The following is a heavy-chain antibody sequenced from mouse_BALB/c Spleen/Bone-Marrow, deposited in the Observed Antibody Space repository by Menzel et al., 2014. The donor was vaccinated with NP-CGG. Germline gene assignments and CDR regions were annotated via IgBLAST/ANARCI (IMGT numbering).Heavy chain of an antibody. D-gene: IGHD3-1*01. V-gene: IGHV1-5*01. CDR3: TTLARNYLDY. CDR1: GYTFTSYW. J-gene: IGHJ2*01. CDR2: IYPGKSDT. Sequence: VQLQQSGTVLARPGASVKMSCKASGYTFTSYWMHWVKQRPGQGREWIGTIYPGKSDTTYNQKFKGKAKLTAVTSTSXAYMELSSLTNEDSAVYYCTTLARNYLDYWGQGTTLTVSS.